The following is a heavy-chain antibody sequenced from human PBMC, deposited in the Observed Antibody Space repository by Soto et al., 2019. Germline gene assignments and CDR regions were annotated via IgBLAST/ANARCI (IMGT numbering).Heavy chain of an antibody. D-gene: IGHD3-22*01. Sequence: GESLKISCRAFGYNFTNYWIGWVRQMPGKGLEWMGIIYPGDSDISYSPSFQGQVIISADKSISTAYLQWSSLKASDTAMYYCAILTSYIHSRGYYNRHDAFDIWGQGAMVTV. CDR2: IYPGDSDI. J-gene: IGHJ3*02. CDR1: GYNFTNYW. CDR3: AILTSYIHSRGYYNRHDAFDI. V-gene: IGHV5-51*01.